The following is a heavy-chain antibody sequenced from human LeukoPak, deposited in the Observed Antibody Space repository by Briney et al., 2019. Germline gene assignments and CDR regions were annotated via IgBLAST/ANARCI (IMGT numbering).Heavy chain of an antibody. CDR3: ARGRGLLWFGELLYPFDY. CDR2: ISGKNGDT. D-gene: IGHD3-10*01. J-gene: IGHJ4*02. CDR1: GYSFTTYG. V-gene: IGHV1-18*01. Sequence: ASVKVSCKTSGYSFTTYGMSWVRQAPGQGLEWMGWISGKNGDTNSAQKLQGRVTMTTDTSTSTAYMELRSLRSDDTAVYYCARGRGLLWFGELLYPFDYWGQGTLVTVSS.